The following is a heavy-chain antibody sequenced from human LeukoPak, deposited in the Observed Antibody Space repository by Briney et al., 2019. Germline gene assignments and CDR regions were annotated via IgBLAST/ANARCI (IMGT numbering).Heavy chain of an antibody. Sequence: GGSLRLSCAASGFTFSSYWMSWVRQAPGKGLEWVANIKQDGSEKYYVDSVKGRFTISRDNAKNSLYLQMNSLRAEDTAVYYCAREYSSSSGRSFDYWGQGTLVTVSS. V-gene: IGHV3-7*01. D-gene: IGHD6-6*01. CDR2: IKQDGSEK. CDR3: AREYSSSSGRSFDY. CDR1: GFTFSSYW. J-gene: IGHJ4*02.